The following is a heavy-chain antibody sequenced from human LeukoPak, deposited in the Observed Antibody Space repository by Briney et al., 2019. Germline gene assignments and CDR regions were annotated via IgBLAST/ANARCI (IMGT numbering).Heavy chain of an antibody. D-gene: IGHD3-10*01. CDR3: AVDRSVSGYYYGMDV. CDR1: GGSISSGDYY. V-gene: IGHV4-30-4*01. Sequence: PSQPLSLTCTVSGGSISSGDYYCRWIPQPPGKGLEWIGYIYYTGSTSYHPTLKSRVTISVDTSNNQFAVKLSSVTAADTVVYYCAVDRSVSGYYYGMDVWGKGTTVTVSS. CDR2: IYYTGST. J-gene: IGHJ6*04.